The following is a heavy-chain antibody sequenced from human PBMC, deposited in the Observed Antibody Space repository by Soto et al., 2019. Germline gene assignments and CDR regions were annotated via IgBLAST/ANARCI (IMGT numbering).Heavy chain of an antibody. D-gene: IGHD3-3*01. CDR2: ISAYNGNT. CDR1: GYTFTSYG. V-gene: IGHV1-18*04. Sequence: VASVKVSCKASGYTFTSYGISWVRQAPGQGLERMGWISAYNGNTNYAQKLQGRVTMTTDTSTSTAYMELRSLRSDDTAVYYCARVRPVYDFWSGYPPRGGYFDYWGQGTLVTVSS. CDR3: ARVRPVYDFWSGYPPRGGYFDY. J-gene: IGHJ4*02.